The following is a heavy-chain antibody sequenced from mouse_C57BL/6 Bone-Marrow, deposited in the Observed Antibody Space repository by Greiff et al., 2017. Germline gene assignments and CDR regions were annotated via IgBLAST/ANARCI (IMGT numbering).Heavy chain of an antibody. D-gene: IGHD2-1*01. CDR1: GFTFSDYY. CDR2: ISNGGGST. Sequence: DVKLVESGGGLVQPGGSLKLSCAASGFTFSDYYMYWVRQTPEKRLEWVAYISNGGGSTYYPDTVKGRFTISRDNAKNTLYLQMSRLKSEETAMYYCARGYYGNYGAWFAYWGQGTLVTVSA. J-gene: IGHJ3*01. V-gene: IGHV5-12*01. CDR3: ARGYYGNYGAWFAY.